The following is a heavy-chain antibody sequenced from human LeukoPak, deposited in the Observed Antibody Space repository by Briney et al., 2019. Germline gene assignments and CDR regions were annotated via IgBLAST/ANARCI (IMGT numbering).Heavy chain of an antibody. D-gene: IGHD3-10*01. CDR2: IYHRGNT. Sequence: SETLSLTCTVSGGSISGYHWSWIRQPPGKGLEWIGTIYHRGNTYYNPSLMSRVTISLDTSKNQFSLRLTSVTAADTALYYCAREVESWFGDLLSYFDSWGQGTQVTVSS. CDR3: AREVESWFGDLLSYFDS. J-gene: IGHJ4*02. CDR1: GGSISGYH. V-gene: IGHV4-38-2*02.